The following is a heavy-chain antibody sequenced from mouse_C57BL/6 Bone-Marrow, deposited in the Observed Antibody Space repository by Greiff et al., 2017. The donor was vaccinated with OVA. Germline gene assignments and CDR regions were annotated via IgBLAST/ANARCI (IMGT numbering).Heavy chain of an antibody. CDR3: TRSYSNYGDFDY. CDR2: IDPETGGT. J-gene: IGHJ2*01. Sequence: QVQLQQSGAELVRPGASVTLSCKASGYTFTDYEMHWVKQTPVHGLEWIGAIDPETGGTAYNQKFKGKAILTADKSSSTAYMELSSLTSEDSAVYYCTRSYSNYGDFDYWGQGTTLTVSS. D-gene: IGHD2-5*01. CDR1: GYTFTDYE. V-gene: IGHV1-15*01.